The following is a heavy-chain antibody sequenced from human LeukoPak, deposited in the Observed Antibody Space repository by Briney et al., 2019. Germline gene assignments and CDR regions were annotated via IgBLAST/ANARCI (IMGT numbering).Heavy chain of an antibody. J-gene: IGHJ4*02. D-gene: IGHD6-6*01. CDR2: IYYSGNT. CDR1: GGSISSYY. Sequence: SETLSLTCTVSGGSISSYYWSWIRQPPGKGLEWIGYIYYSGNTNYNPSLKSRVTISVDTSKNQFSLKLSSVTAADTAVYYCARGDSSSSGRYRFDYWGQGTLVTVSS. CDR3: ARGDSSSSGRYRFDY. V-gene: IGHV4-59*01.